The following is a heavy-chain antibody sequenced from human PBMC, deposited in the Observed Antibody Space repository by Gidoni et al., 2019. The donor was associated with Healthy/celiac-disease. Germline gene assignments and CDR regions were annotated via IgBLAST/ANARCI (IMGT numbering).Heavy chain of an antibody. CDR2: IIPIFGTA. CDR1: GGTFSSYA. V-gene: IGHV1-69*01. CDR3: ARGMRSSGYYVHYYYYMDV. Sequence: QVQLVQSGAEVKKPGSSVKVSCKASGGTFSSYAISWVRQAPGQGLEWMGGIIPIFGTANYAQKFQGRVTITADESTSTAYMELSSLRSEDTAVYYCARGMRSSGYYVHYYYYMDVWGKGTTVTVSS. D-gene: IGHD3-22*01. J-gene: IGHJ6*03.